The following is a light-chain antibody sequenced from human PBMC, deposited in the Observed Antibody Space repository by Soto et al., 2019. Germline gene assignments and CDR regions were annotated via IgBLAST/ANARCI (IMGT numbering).Light chain of an antibody. CDR1: QTISSW. J-gene: IGKJ1*01. Sequence: DIQMTQSPSSLSASVGDRVTITCRASQTISSWLAWYQQKPGKAPKLLIYKASTLKSGVPSRFNGSGSGTEFTLTISSLQPDDFATYYCQHYNSYSEAFGQGTKV. CDR3: QHYNSYSEA. CDR2: KAS. V-gene: IGKV1-5*03.